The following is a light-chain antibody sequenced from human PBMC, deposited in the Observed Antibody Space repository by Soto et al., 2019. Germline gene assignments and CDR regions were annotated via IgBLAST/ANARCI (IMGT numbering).Light chain of an antibody. CDR2: EVS. V-gene: IGLV2-8*01. CDR1: SRDVGGYNY. J-gene: IGLJ1*01. CDR3: SSYSGTNYHYV. Sequence: QSVLTRPPSASGSFGQSVSISCTGTSRDVGGYNYVSWYQQHPGKAPKLMIYEVSERPSGVPDRFSGSKSGNTASLTVSGLQADVEADYYCSSYSGTNYHYVFGTGTKVTVL.